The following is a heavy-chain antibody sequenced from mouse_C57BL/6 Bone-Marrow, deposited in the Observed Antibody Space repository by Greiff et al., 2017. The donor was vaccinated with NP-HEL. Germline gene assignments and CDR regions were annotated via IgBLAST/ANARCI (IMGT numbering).Heavy chain of an antibody. CDR2: IDPEDGET. V-gene: IGHV14-2*01. CDR3: ATGGGPAY. J-gene: IGHJ3*01. CDR1: GFNITDYY. D-gene: IGHD1-1*02. Sequence: VQLQQSGAELVKPGASVKLSCTASGFNITDYYMHWVKQRTEQGLEWIGRIDPEDGETTYAPKFQGKATLTVDTSSNTAYLQLSSLTSEETAVYYCATGGGPAYWGQGTLVTVSA.